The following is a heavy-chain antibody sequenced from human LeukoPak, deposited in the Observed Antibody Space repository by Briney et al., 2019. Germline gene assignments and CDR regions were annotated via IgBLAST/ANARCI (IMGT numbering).Heavy chain of an antibody. J-gene: IGHJ5*02. CDR1: GGSISSGDYY. Sequence: SQTLSLTCTVSGGSISSGDYYWSWIRQPPGKGLEWIGYIYYSGSTYYNPSLKSRVTISVDTSKNQFSLKLSSVTAAATAVYYGARGSIAARILPWFDPWGQGTLVTVSS. CDR2: IYYSGST. V-gene: IGHV4-30-4*01. D-gene: IGHD6-6*01. CDR3: ARGSIAARILPWFDP.